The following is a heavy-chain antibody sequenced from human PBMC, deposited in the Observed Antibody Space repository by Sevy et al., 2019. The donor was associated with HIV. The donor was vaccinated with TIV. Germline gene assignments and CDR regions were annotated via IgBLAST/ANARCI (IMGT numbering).Heavy chain of an antibody. CDR3: AKDLSDGYNYFLDF. CDR1: GFTLRSYG. Sequence: GGSLRLSCAASGFTLRSYGMHWVRQAPGKGLEWVAVISNDGGNQYYADSVKGRFTISRDNSKNTVYLQMNSLRAEDTAVYYCAKDLSDGYNYFLDFWGQGALVTVSS. CDR2: ISNDGGNQ. V-gene: IGHV3-30*18. J-gene: IGHJ4*02. D-gene: IGHD5-12*01.